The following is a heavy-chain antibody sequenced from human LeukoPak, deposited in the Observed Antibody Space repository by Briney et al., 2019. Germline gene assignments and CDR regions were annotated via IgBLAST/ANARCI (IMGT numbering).Heavy chain of an antibody. CDR1: GYTFTKYA. Sequence: GASVKVSCKGSGYTFTKYAISWVRQAPGQGLEYMGWIDTNTGNPTYAQGFTGRFVFSLDTSVSTAYLQISSLKAEDSAIYFCANYYDSSGFFAYWGQGTLVTVSS. CDR2: IDTNTGNP. V-gene: IGHV7-4-1*02. D-gene: IGHD3-22*01. CDR3: ANYYDSSGFFAY. J-gene: IGHJ4*02.